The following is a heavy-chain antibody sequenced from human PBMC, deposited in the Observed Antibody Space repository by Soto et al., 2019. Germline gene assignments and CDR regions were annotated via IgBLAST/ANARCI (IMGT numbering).Heavy chain of an antibody. CDR3: AKDPNDSDDSASYTSRWFES. V-gene: IGHV3-23*01. J-gene: IGHJ5*01. Sequence: AQLLESGGRLVQPGGTLRLSCATSEFSFSDYAMSWVSEAPGKGPEWGSSISASGKNKFYADFLKGRFAITRHNAGKTFQLKMTSLRVEDTALYYCAKDPNDSDDSASYTSRWFESLGQGTLVNVSS. CDR2: ISASGKNK. D-gene: IGHD4-4*01. CDR1: EFSFSDYA.